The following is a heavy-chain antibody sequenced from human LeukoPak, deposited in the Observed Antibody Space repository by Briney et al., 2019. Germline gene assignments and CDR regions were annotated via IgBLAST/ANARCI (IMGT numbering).Heavy chain of an antibody. J-gene: IGHJ4*02. Sequence: GGSLRLSCAASAFTFDDYAIHSVRQAPGKGLEWVSGISWNSGSIGYADSVKGRFTISRDNAKNSLYLQMNSLRAEDTALYYCAKDRGTGTRTRLFDYWGQGTLVTASS. CDR1: AFTFDDYA. V-gene: IGHV3-9*01. CDR2: ISWNSGSI. D-gene: IGHD1-1*01. CDR3: AKDRGTGTRTRLFDY.